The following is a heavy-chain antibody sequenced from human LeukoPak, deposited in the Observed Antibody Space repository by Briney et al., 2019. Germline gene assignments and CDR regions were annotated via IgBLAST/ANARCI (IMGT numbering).Heavy chain of an antibody. V-gene: IGHV4-39*01. CDR3: ARHPRARAYNWNGFDP. CDR1: GGSISSSSYY. D-gene: IGHD1-1*01. J-gene: IGHJ5*02. Sequence: KPSETLSLTCTVSGGSISSSSYYWGWIRQPPGKGLEWIGSIYYSGSTYYNPSLKSRVTISVDTSKNQFSLKLSSVTAADTAVYYCARHPRARAYNWNGFDPWGQGTLVTVSS. CDR2: IYYSGST.